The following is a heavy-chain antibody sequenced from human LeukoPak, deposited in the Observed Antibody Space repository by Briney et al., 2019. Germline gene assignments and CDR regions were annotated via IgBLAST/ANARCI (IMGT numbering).Heavy chain of an antibody. D-gene: IGHD2-21*01. J-gene: IGHJ4*02. CDR2: INAGNGNT. CDR3: ARGWWGSASYFDY. Sequence: GASVKVSCTASGYTFTSYAMHWVRQAPGQRLEWMGWINAGNGNTKYSQKFQGRVTITRDTSASTAYMELSSLRSEDTAVYYCARGWWGSASYFDYWGQGTLVTVSS. V-gene: IGHV1-3*01. CDR1: GYTFTSYA.